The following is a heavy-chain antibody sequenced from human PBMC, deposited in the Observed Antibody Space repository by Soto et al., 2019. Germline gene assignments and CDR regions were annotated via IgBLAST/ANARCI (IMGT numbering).Heavy chain of an antibody. Sequence: GGSLRLSCAASGFTFDDYAMHWVRQAPGKGLEWVSGISWNSGSIGYADSVKGRFTISRDNAKNSLYLQMNSLRAEDTALYYCAKVSRFCSGGSCYRRGYYYYYMDVWGKGTTVTVSS. CDR2: ISWNSGSI. V-gene: IGHV3-9*01. J-gene: IGHJ6*03. CDR1: GFTFDDYA. CDR3: AKVSRFCSGGSCYRRGYYYYYMDV. D-gene: IGHD2-15*01.